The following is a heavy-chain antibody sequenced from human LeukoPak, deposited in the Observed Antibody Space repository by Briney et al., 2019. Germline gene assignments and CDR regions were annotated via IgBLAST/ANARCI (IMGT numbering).Heavy chain of an antibody. J-gene: IGHJ4*02. CDR1: GFTISSYW. V-gene: IGHV3-23*01. CDR3: ANGYYGGNGL. Sequence: PGGSLRLSCEGSGFTISSYWMSWVRQAPGKGLEWVSAISGSGGNTYYADSVKGRFTISRDNSKNTLYLQMNSLRAEDTAVYYCANGYYGGNGLWGQGTLVTVSS. D-gene: IGHD4-23*01. CDR2: ISGSGGNT.